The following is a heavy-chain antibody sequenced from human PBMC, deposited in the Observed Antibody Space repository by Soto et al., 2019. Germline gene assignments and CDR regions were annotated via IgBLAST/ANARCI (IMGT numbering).Heavy chain of an antibody. V-gene: IGHV3-23*01. J-gene: IGHJ4*02. Sequence: GGSLRLSCAASGFTFSSYGMHWVRQAPGKGLEWVSAISGSGGSTYYADSVKGRFTISRDNSKNTLYLQMNSLRAEDTAVYYCAKDPKRPRYSSGEIDYWGQGTLVTVSS. D-gene: IGHD6-19*01. CDR3: AKDPKRPRYSSGEIDY. CDR1: GFTFSSYG. CDR2: ISGSGGST.